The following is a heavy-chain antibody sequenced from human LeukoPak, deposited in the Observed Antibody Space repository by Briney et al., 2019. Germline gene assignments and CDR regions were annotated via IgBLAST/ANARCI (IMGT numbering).Heavy chain of an antibody. Sequence: GGSLRLSCAASGFTFSSYWMSWVRQAPGKGLEWVANIKQDGSEKYYVGSVKGRFTISRDNANNSLYLQMNNLGAEDTAVYYCATDPASYCTSSTCDFDYWGQGTLVTVSS. CDR3: ATDPASYCTSSTCDFDY. J-gene: IGHJ4*02. CDR1: GFTFSSYW. V-gene: IGHV3-7*01. D-gene: IGHD2-8*01. CDR2: IKQDGSEK.